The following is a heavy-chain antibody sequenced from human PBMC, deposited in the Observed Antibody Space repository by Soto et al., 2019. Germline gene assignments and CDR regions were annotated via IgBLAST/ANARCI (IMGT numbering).Heavy chain of an antibody. J-gene: IGHJ5*02. CDR1: GGSISSYY. V-gene: IGHV4-59*01. CDR2: IYYSGST. CDR3: ARDTDGWFDP. Sequence: PSETLSLTCTVSGGSISSYYWSWIRQPPGKGLEWIGYIYYSGSTNYNPSLKSRVTISVDTSKNQFSLKLSSVTAADTAVYYCARDTDGWFDPWGQGTLVTSPQ.